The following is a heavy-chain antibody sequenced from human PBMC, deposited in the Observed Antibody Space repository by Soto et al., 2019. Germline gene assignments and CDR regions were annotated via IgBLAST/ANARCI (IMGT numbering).Heavy chain of an antibody. CDR3: VKDMGQAAVGIRYPYGLDV. J-gene: IGHJ6*02. D-gene: IGHD6-13*01. Sequence: GGSLRLSCATSGFTFSDYSMHWFRQAPGKGLEWVAVTSSDGGIKFYADSVKGRFTVSRDNSKNTLYLQMSSLRTEDTAVYYCVKDMGQAAVGIRYPYGLDVWGLGTTVTVSS. CDR2: TSSDGGIK. V-gene: IGHV3-30*14. CDR1: GFTFSDYS.